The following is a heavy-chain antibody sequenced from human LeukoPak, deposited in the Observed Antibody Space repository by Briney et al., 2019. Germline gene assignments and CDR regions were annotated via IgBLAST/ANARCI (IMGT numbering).Heavy chain of an antibody. CDR1: GGTFSSYA. CDR2: IIPIFGTA. CDR3: ARALHSSSSGVS. D-gene: IGHD6-13*01. J-gene: IGHJ5*02. Sequence: ASVKVSCKASGGTFSSYAISWVRQAPGQGLEWMGGIIPIFGTANYAQKFQGRVTITADESTSTAYMELSSRRSEDTAVYYCARALHSSSSGVSWGQGTLVTVSS. V-gene: IGHV1-69*13.